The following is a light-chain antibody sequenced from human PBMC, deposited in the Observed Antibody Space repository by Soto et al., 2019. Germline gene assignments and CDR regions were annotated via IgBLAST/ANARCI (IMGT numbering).Light chain of an antibody. CDR2: DNY. CDR3: GTWDSTLNVWV. Sequence: QSVLTQPPSVSAAPGQTVTISCSGSSSNVGHESVSWYQSIPGTAPKLLIYDNYKRPSGIPDRFSGSKSGTSATLGITGLQTGDEADYYCGTWDSTLNVWVFGGGTKVTVL. V-gene: IGLV1-51*01. J-gene: IGLJ3*02. CDR1: SSNVGHES.